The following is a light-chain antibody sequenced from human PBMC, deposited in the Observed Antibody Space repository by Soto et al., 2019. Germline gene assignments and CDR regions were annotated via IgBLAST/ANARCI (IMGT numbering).Light chain of an antibody. CDR1: QKFGHNF. CDR2: GGS. CDR3: QQYGSSPYT. V-gene: IGKV3-20*01. Sequence: ENGLNPSPSTLSLSSGERATPFCRASQKFGHNFLAWYQQKPGQAPQVLNYGGSDKATGIPDRFSGSGSGTDFTLTISRLEPEDFAVYYCQQYGSSPYTFGQGTKQEIK. J-gene: IGKJ2*01.